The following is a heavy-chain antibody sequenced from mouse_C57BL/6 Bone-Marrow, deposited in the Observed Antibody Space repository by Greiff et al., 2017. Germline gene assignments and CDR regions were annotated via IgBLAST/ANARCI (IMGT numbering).Heavy chain of an antibody. V-gene: IGHV10-1*01. CDR1: GFSFNTYA. CDR3: LRDEYHGAY. J-gene: IGHJ3*01. D-gene: IGHD5-1*01. Sequence: EVQLQESGGGLVQPKGSLKLSCAASGFSFNTYAMNWVRQAPGKGVEWVARIRSKSNNYATSYADSEKDSCTISRDDSESMLYLQMNNWKTEDTAMYDWLRDEYHGAYGGQGTLVTVSA. CDR2: IRSKSNNYAT.